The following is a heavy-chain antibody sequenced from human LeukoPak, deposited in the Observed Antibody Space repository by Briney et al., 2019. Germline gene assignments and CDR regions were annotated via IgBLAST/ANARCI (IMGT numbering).Heavy chain of an antibody. CDR2: ISSSSSYI. Sequence: GGSLRLSCAASGFTFSSYSMNWVRQAPGKGLEWVSSISSSSSYIYYADSVKGRFTISRDNAKNSLYLQMNSLRAEDTAVYYCARDMHYYGSGSYYGLRTYFDYWGQGTLVTVSS. D-gene: IGHD3-10*01. CDR3: ARDMHYYGSGSYYGLRTYFDY. J-gene: IGHJ4*02. V-gene: IGHV3-21*01. CDR1: GFTFSSYS.